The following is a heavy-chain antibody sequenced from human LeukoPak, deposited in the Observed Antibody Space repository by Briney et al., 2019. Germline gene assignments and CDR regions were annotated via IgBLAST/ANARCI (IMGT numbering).Heavy chain of an antibody. V-gene: IGHV4-34*01. Sequence: TSETLSLTCAVYGGSFSSYYWSWIRQPPGKGLEWIGEINHSGSTNYNPSLKSRVTISVDTSKNQFSLKLSSVTAADTAVYYCARDGYNNWGQGTLVTVSS. J-gene: IGHJ4*02. CDR1: GGSFSSYY. CDR2: INHSGST. D-gene: IGHD5-12*01. CDR3: ARDGYNN.